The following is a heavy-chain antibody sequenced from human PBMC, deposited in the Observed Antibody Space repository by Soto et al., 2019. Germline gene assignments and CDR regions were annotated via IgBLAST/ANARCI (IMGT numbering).Heavy chain of an antibody. J-gene: IGHJ5*02. V-gene: IGHV1-18*01. CDR3: ARHHGPTTSENWFDP. Sequence: QVHLVQSGVEVKTPGASVKVSCPASGYTFFTYDISWVRQAPGQGLEWMGWISTYSGDTKYAQKFQGRVTMTTDTSTTTAYLELRSLRSDDTAVYYCARHHGPTTSENWFDPWGQGTLVTASS. CDR1: GYTFFTYD. D-gene: IGHD5-12*01. CDR2: ISTYSGDT.